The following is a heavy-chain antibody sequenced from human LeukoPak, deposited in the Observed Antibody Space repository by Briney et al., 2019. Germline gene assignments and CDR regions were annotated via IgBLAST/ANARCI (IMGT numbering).Heavy chain of an antibody. D-gene: IGHD6-13*01. CDR1: GYTFTIYD. CDR2: MNPNSGNT. J-gene: IGHJ4*02. V-gene: IGHV1-8*01. CDR3: ARIGQQLLGFDY. Sequence: GASVKVSCKSSGYTFTIYDINWVRQATGQGLEWMGWMNPNSGNTGYAQKFQGRVTMTRNTSISTAYMELSSLRSEDTAVYYCARIGQQLLGFDYWGQGTLVTVSS.